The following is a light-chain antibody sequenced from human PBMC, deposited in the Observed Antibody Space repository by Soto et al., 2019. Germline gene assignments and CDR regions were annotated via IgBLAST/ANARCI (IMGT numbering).Light chain of an antibody. CDR3: QQYDSSPVT. CDR1: QSVSSSS. CDR2: GAS. V-gene: IGKV3-20*01. Sequence: EIVLTQSPGTLSLSPGERATLSCRASQSVSSSSLAWYQQRPGQAPRLLIYGASSRATGIPDRFSGSGSGTDFTLTISRLEPEDFAVYYCQQYDSSPVTFGQGTKVEIK. J-gene: IGKJ1*01.